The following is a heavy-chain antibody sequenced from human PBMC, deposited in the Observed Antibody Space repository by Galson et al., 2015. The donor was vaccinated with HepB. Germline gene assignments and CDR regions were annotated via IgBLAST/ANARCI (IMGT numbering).Heavy chain of an antibody. D-gene: IGHD2-2*01. Sequence: TLSLTCTVSGGSVSSGSYYWNWIRQPPGKGLEWLGYIYYNGNTNYNPSFMSRVTISIDTSRNQFSLKLISATAADTAVYYCARAVVPAPAPFDFWGQGFLVTVSS. CDR3: ARAVVPAPAPFDF. CDR2: IYYNGNT. CDR1: GGSVSSGSYY. V-gene: IGHV4-61*01. J-gene: IGHJ4*02.